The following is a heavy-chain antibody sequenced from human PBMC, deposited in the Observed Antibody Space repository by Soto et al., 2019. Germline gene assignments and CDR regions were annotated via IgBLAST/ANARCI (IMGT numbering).Heavy chain of an antibody. CDR1: GGTFRSDG. CDR2: IIPVFGTK. Sequence: QVQLVQSGAEVKKPGSSVKVSCKASGGTFRSDGITWVRQAPGQGLEWMGGIIPVFGTKKYAQKFQGRITITADVSLGTVQMELRNLRSDDTAVYFCARGQYVSSGSLATSYYYFGLDVWGQGTTVTVSS. D-gene: IGHD3-10*01. CDR3: ARGQYVSSGSLATSYYYFGLDV. V-gene: IGHV1-69*01. J-gene: IGHJ6*02.